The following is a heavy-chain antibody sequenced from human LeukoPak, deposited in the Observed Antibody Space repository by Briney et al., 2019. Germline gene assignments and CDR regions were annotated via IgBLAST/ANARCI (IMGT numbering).Heavy chain of an antibody. CDR3: ARDNSITDWYFDL. Sequence: PGGSLRLSCAASGFTFSSYAMGWVRQAPGKGLEWVGRIRNKANSYTTKYAASVKGRFTISRDDSKNSLYLQMNSLKTEDTAVYYCARDNSITDWYFDLWGRGTLVTVSS. V-gene: IGHV3-72*01. J-gene: IGHJ2*01. D-gene: IGHD2/OR15-2a*01. CDR2: IRNKANSYTT. CDR1: GFTFSSYA.